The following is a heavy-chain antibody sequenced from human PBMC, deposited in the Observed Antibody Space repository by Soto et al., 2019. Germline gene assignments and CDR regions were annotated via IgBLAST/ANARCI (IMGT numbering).Heavy chain of an antibody. V-gene: IGHV4-30-4*01. CDR3: ARDYFDSSDYTTNWFDP. J-gene: IGHJ5*02. CDR2: IYYSGST. D-gene: IGHD3-22*01. CDR1: GGSISSGDYY. Sequence: SETLSLTCTVSGGSISSGDYYWSWIRQPPGEGLEWIGYIYYSGSTYYNPSLKSRVTISVDTSKNQFSLKLTSVTAADTALYYCARDYFDSSDYTTNWFDPWGQGTLVTVSS.